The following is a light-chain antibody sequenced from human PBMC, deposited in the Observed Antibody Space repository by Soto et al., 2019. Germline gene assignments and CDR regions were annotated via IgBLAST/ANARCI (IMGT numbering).Light chain of an antibody. V-gene: IGKV1-5*03. CDR3: QQYNSYPNT. Sequence: DIQMTQSPSTLSASVGDRVTITCRASQSISSWLAWYQQKPGKAPKLLIQKASSLESGLPSRFSGSGSGTEFTLTINSLQPDDFATYYCQQYNSYPNTFGQGTRLEIK. J-gene: IGKJ2*01. CDR2: KAS. CDR1: QSISSW.